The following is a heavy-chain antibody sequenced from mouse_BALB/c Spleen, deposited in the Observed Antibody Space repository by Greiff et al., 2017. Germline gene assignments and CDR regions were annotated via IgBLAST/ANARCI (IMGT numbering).Heavy chain of an antibody. J-gene: IGHJ4*01. CDR1: GFNIKDTY. Sequence: AELVKPGASVKLSCTASGFNIKDTYMHWVKQRPEQGLEWIGRIDPANGNTKYDPKFQGKATITADTSSNTAYLQLSSLTSEDTAVYYCARDRYGYAMDYWGQGTSVTVSS. CDR2: IDPANGNT. CDR3: ARDRYGYAMDY. V-gene: IGHV14-3*02. D-gene: IGHD2-14*01.